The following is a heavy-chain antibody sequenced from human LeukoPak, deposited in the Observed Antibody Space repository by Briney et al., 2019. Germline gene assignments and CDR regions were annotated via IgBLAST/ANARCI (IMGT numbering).Heavy chain of an antibody. CDR1: GGSISSYY. CDR3: ARDSPNYGGFDY. V-gene: IGHV4-59*01. Sequence: SETLSLTCTVSGGSISSYYWSWIRQPPGKGLEWIGYIYYSGSTNYNPSLKSRVTISVDTSKNQFSLKLSSVTAADTAVYYCARDSPNYGGFDYWGQGTLVTVSS. D-gene: IGHD4-23*01. CDR2: IYYSGST. J-gene: IGHJ4*02.